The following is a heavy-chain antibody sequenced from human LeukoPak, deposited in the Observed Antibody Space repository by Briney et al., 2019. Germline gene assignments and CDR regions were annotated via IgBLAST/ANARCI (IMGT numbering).Heavy chain of an antibody. D-gene: IGHD1-26*01. CDR3: ARGGASSIPLDY. CDR2: ISNSGST. V-gene: IGHV4-59*01. CDR1: GGSFSGYY. Sequence: SETLSLTCAVYGGSFSGYYWSWIRQPPGKGPEWIGHISNSGSTYYSPSLSSRVTISLDTSKNQFSLKLRSVTAADTAVYYRARGGASSIPLDYWGRGTLVTVSS. J-gene: IGHJ4*02.